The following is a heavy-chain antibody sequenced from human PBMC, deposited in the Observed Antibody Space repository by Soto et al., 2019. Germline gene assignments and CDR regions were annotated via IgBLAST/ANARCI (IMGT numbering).Heavy chain of an antibody. V-gene: IGHV3-30-3*01. CDR2: ISYDGTNK. D-gene: IGHD7-27*01. J-gene: IGHJ4*02. CDR1: GFSFSISP. Sequence: GGSLRLSCAASGFSFSISPMHWVRQAPGKGPEWVALISYDGTNKFYADSVKGRFTIPRDNSKSTLYLQVDSLRPEDAAVYYCARDPKTSGGQHWAFNYFDSWGQGTLVTSPQ. CDR3: ARDPKTSGGQHWAFNYFDS.